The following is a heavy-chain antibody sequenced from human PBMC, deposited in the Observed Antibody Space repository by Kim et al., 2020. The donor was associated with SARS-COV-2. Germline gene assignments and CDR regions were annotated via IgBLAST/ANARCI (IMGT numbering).Heavy chain of an antibody. CDR1: GGSISSYY. V-gene: IGHV4-59*01. J-gene: IGHJ6*02. Sequence: SETLSLTCTVSGGSISSYYWSWIRQPPGKGLEWIGYIYYSGSTNYNPSLKSRVTISVDTSKNQFSLKLSSVTAADTAVYYCARDLSGSYFGYYYYGMDVWGQGTTVTVSS. D-gene: IGHD1-26*01. CDR3: ARDLSGSYFGYYYYGMDV. CDR2: IYYSGST.